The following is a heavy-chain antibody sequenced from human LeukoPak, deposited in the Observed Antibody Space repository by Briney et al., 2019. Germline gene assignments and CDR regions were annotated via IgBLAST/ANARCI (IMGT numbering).Heavy chain of an antibody. CDR2: ICSSGSTI. CDR3: ARDGPLLWFGEYQSGYYYGMDG. D-gene: IGHD3-10*01. J-gene: IGHJ6*02. V-gene: IGHV3-11*01. Sequence: GGSLRLSCAASGFPFSDYYMSWLRHAPGEGLEWVSYICSSGSTIYTADSVKGRFTISRDNAKNSLYLQMNSLRAEDTAVYYCARDGPLLWFGEYQSGYYYGMDGWGQVTTVTASS. CDR1: GFPFSDYY.